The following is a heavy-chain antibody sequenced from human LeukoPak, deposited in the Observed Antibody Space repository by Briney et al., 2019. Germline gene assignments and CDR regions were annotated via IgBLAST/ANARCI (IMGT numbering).Heavy chain of an antibody. CDR2: ISGSGGST. D-gene: IGHD3-10*01. Sequence: PGGSLRLSCAASGFTFSSYGMSWVRQAPGKGLEWVSAISGSGGSTYYADSVRGRFTISRDNSKNTLYLQMNSLRAEDTAVYYCAKAPGSSSRDYGSGSSTNFDYWGQGTLVTVSS. V-gene: IGHV3-23*01. CDR3: AKAPGSSSRDYGSGSSTNFDY. CDR1: GFTFSSYG. J-gene: IGHJ4*02.